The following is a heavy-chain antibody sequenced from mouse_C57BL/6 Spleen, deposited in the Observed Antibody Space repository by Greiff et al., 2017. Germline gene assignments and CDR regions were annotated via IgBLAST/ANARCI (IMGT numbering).Heavy chain of an antibody. CDR3: ARDDLGFDY. J-gene: IGHJ2*01. CDR2: ISDGGSYT. CDR1: GFTFSSYA. Sequence: EVHLVESGGGLVKPGGSLKLSCAASGFTFSSYAMSWVRQTPEKRLEWVATISDGGSYTSYPDNVKGRFTISRDNAKNNLYLQMSHLKSEDTAMYYCARDDLGFDYWGQGTTLT. V-gene: IGHV5-4*01. D-gene: IGHD4-1*01.